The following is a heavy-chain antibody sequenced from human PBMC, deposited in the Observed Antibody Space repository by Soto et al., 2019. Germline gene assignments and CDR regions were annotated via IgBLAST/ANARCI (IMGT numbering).Heavy chain of an antibody. CDR3: ARVFPDCWVEPGVVRGYLDT. V-gene: IGHV1-69*01. CDR1: VEFFSNYG. Sequence: QAQLVQSGAEVKEPGSSVKVSCKASVEFFSNYGISWVRQAPGQGLEWMGGIIPIFGTISYAEKFQGRVTITADESTNTVYMQLRSLSSADTAVYYCARVFPDCWVEPGVVRGYLDTWGRGTLVTVSS. CDR2: IIPIFGTI. J-gene: IGHJ4*02. D-gene: IGHD3-10*01.